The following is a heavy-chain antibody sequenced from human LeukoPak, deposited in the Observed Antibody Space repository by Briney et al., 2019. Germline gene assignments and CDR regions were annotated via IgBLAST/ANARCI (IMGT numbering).Heavy chain of an antibody. CDR1: GFSFSSNW. V-gene: IGHV3-7*01. J-gene: IGHJ4*02. CDR2: IKRDGSQK. D-gene: IGHD1-7*01. Sequence: GGSLRLSCAAPGFSFSSNWMGWVRQAPGKGLEWVAHIKRDGSQKYYLDSVKGRFTISRDNAKNSLYLQMNSLRVEDTAVYYCARIVEYNWNYFEPDRHFDYWGQGTLVTVSS. CDR3: ARIVEYNWNYFEPDRHFDY.